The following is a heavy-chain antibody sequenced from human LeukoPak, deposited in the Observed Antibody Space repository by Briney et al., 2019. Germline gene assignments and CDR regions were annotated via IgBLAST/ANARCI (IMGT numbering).Heavy chain of an antibody. J-gene: IGHJ4*02. CDR1: GFTFRSYG. Sequence: GGSLRLSCAASGFTFRSYGMSWVRQAPGKGLVWVSRINDGGSATFYADSVKGRFTISRDNAKNTLFLQMNSLSAEDTAVYYCAREILAPGKTHDYWGQGTLVTVSS. CDR3: AREILAPGKTHDY. V-gene: IGHV3-74*01. CDR2: INDGGSAT.